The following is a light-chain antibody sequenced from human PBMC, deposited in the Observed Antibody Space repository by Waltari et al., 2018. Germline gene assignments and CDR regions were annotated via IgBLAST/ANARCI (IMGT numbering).Light chain of an antibody. CDR2: EGS. CDR1: SSDVGRYNL. J-gene: IGLJ2*01. V-gene: IGLV2-23*01. Sequence: QSALTQPASVSGSPGQSITISCTGTSSDVGRYNLVSWYQQHPGKAPKLIIYEGSKRPSGVANRFSGAKSGNTASLTISGLQADDEADYYCCSYAGSSPVVFGGGTKLTVL. CDR3: CSYAGSSPVV.